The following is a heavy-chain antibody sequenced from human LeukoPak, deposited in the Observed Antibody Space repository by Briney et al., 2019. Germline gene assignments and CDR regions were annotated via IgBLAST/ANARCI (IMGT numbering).Heavy chain of an antibody. CDR1: GFTVSSNY. Sequence: GGSLRLSCAASGFTVSSNYMSWVRQAPGKGLEWVSVIYSGGSTYYADSVKGRFTISRDNSKNTLYLQMNSLRAEDTAVYYCARSRYCSGGSCYSPFDYWGQGTLVTVSS. CDR3: ARSRYCSGGSCYSPFDY. CDR2: IYSGGST. J-gene: IGHJ4*02. V-gene: IGHV3-66*01. D-gene: IGHD2-15*01.